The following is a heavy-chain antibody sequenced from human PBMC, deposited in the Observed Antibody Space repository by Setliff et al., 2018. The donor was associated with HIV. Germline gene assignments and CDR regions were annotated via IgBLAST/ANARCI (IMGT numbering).Heavy chain of an antibody. J-gene: IGHJ4*02. CDR2: ISSSGTYI. D-gene: IGHD3-3*01. V-gene: IGHV3-21*01. CDR1: GFNFSTHT. CDR3: ARDLEWLLYDY. Sequence: GSLRLSCAASGFNFSTHTMNWIRQAPGKGLEWVSSISSSGTYIYYADSVKGRFSISGDNAKNTLYLQMNSLSAEDTAVYFCARDLEWLLYDYWGPGTLVTVSS.